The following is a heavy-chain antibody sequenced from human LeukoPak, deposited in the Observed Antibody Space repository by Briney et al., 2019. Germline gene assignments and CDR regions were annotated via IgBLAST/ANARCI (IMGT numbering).Heavy chain of an antibody. J-gene: IGHJ6*03. V-gene: IGHV3-23*01. CDR1: GFTFSLYD. D-gene: IGHD2-21*01. CDR3: AKEVIAHYYYYYMDV. CDR2: IDRGVGST. Sequence: GGSLRLSCAASGFTFSLYDMSWVRQAPGKGLECVSAIDRGVGSTYYADSVKGRFTISRDNSKNTLYLQMNSLRAEDTAVYYCAKEVIAHYYYYYMDVWGKGTTVTVSS.